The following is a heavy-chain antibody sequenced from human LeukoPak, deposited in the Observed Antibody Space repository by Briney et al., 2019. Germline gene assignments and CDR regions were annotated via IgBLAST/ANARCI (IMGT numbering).Heavy chain of an antibody. V-gene: IGHV3-23*01. CDR2: ITTGDGNT. CDR3: ATPPAIVAAGNKT. D-gene: IGHD6-13*01. Sequence: GGSLRLSYTASGFTFSSYTMTWVRQAPGKGLKWVSTITTGDGNTYYADSVKGRFTISRDNSKNTLYLQMNSLRAEDTAVYYCATPPAIVAAGNKTWGQGTLVTVSS. J-gene: IGHJ5*02. CDR1: GFTFSSYT.